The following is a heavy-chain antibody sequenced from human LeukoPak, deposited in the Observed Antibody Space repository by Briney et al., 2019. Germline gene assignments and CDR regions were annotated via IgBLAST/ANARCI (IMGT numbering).Heavy chain of an antibody. CDR3: ARDLLAAAGRDY. Sequence: GGSLRLSCAGSGFNFTICGTCGMSWVRQAPGKGLEWVANIKQDGSEKYYVDSVKGRFTISRDNAKNSLYLQMNSLRAEDTAVYYCARDLLAAAGRDYWGQGTLVTVSS. CDR2: IKQDGSEK. D-gene: IGHD6-13*01. V-gene: IGHV3-7*01. CDR1: GFNFTICG. J-gene: IGHJ4*02.